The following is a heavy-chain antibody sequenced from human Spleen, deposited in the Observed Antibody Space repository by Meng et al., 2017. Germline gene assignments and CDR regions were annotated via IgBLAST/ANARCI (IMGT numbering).Heavy chain of an antibody. D-gene: IGHD3-10*01. CDR1: GGSISTGGYY. Sequence: QLQLQGSGPGLVKPSQTLSLTCTVSGGSISTGGYYWNWIRHHPGKGLEWIGYIYYSGSTFYNPSLKSRVTMSVDTSKNQFALHLTSVTAADTAVYYCARDGVGYGSGTNKWFDPWGQGTLVTVSS. CDR3: ARDGVGYGSGTNKWFDP. CDR2: IYYSGST. V-gene: IGHV4-31*03. J-gene: IGHJ5*02.